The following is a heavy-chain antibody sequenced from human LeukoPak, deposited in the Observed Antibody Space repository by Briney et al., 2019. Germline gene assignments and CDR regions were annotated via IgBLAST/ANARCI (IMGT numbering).Heavy chain of an antibody. J-gene: IGHJ6*03. Sequence: PGGSLRLSCAASGFTFSSYSLSWVRQAPGKGLEWVSSISSSSSYIYFGDSVKGRFTISRDNAKNSLYLQMNSLRAEDTAVYYCATSSGSGSHQFYYYYMDVWGKGTTVTISS. CDR1: GFTFSSYS. CDR3: ATSSGSGSHQFYYYYMDV. V-gene: IGHV3-21*01. D-gene: IGHD3-10*01. CDR2: ISSSSSYI.